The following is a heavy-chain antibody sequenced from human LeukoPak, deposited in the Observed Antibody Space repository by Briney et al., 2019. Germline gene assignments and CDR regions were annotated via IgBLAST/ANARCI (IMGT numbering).Heavy chain of an antibody. CDR2: IYYSGRT. D-gene: IGHD3-10*01. CDR1: GGSISSYY. CDR3: ANLYGSGSPPVDY. J-gene: IGHJ4*02. V-gene: IGHV4-59*01. Sequence: PSETLSLTCTVSGGSISSYYWSWIRQPPGKGLEWTGYIYYSGRTNYNPSLKSRVTISVDTSKNQFSLKLSSVTAEDTAVYYCANLYGSGSPPVDYWGQGTLVTVSS.